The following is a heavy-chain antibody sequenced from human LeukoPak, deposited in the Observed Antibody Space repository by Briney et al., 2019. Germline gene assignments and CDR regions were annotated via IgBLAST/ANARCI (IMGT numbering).Heavy chain of an antibody. CDR1: GFTVSANY. D-gene: IGHD3-22*01. CDR2: IYSGGST. J-gene: IGHJ4*02. Sequence: GGSLRLSCAASGFTVSANYLTWVRQAPGKGLEWVSIIYSGGSTNYADSVRGRFTISRDNSKDTLYLQMNSLRVEDTAIYFCARDGRGYYGYYFDYWGQGTLVTVSS. CDR3: ARDGRGYYGYYFDY. V-gene: IGHV3-53*01.